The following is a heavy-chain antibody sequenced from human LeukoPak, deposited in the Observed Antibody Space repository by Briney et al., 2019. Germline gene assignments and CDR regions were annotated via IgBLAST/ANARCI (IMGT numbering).Heavy chain of an antibody. J-gene: IGHJ5*02. Sequence: LTGGSLRLSCAASGFTFNNYAMGWVRQAPEKGLEWVSRISDSGYNTYYAGFVKGRFTISRDNSKNTLYLQMDSLRAEDTAVYYCAKDGSSLGWYMAGWFDPWGQGTLVTVSS. CDR3: AKDGSSLGWYMAGWFDP. CDR1: GFTFNNYA. D-gene: IGHD6-19*01. CDR2: ISDSGYNT. V-gene: IGHV3-23*01.